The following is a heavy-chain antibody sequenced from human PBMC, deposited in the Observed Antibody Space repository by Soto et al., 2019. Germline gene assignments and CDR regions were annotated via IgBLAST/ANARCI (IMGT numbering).Heavy chain of an antibody. J-gene: IGHJ4*02. CDR3: AHEDYLGY. CDR1: GGTFSSYT. CDR2: IIPILGIA. D-gene: IGHD3-10*01. Sequence: QVQLVQSGAEVKKPGSSVKVSCKASGGTFSSYTISWVRQAPGQGLEWMGRIIPILGIANYAQKFQGRVTITADKSTSTAYMELSSLRSEDTAGDYFAHEDYLGYWGQGTLVTVS. V-gene: IGHV1-69*02.